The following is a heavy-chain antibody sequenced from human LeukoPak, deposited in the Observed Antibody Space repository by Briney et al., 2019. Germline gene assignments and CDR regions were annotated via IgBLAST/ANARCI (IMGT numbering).Heavy chain of an antibody. J-gene: IGHJ6*02. CDR2: IWYDGSNK. Sequence: GRSLRLSCAASGFTFSSYGMHRVRQAPGKGLEWVAVIWYDGSNKYYADSVKGRFTISRDNSKNTLYLQMNSLRAEDTAVYYCARSDGGTVTPSYYYYGMDVWGQGTTVTVSS. CDR3: ARSDGGTVTPSYYYYGMDV. D-gene: IGHD4-17*01. V-gene: IGHV3-33*01. CDR1: GFTFSSYG.